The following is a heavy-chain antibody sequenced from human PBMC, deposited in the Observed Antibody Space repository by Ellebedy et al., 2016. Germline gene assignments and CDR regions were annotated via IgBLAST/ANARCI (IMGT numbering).Heavy chain of an antibody. J-gene: IGHJ4*02. Sequence: GGSLRLSXAASGFTFSSYAMHWVRQAPGKGLEWVAVISYDGSNKYYADSVKGRFTISRDNSKNTLYLQMNSLRAEDTAVYYCARAKWGRGAPADYWGQGTLVTVSS. D-gene: IGHD7-27*01. V-gene: IGHV3-30-3*01. CDR3: ARAKWGRGAPADY. CDR1: GFTFSSYA. CDR2: ISYDGSNK.